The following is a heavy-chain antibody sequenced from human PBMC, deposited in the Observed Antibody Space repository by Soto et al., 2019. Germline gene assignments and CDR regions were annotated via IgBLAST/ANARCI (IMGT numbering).Heavy chain of an antibody. CDR2: INPNSGGT. D-gene: IGHD4-4*01. J-gene: IGHJ6*02. Sequence: ASVKVSCKASGYTFTGYYMHWVRQAPGQGLEWMGWINPNSGGTNYAQKFQGWVTMTRDTSISTAYMELSRLRSDDTAVYYCARGNFPRGDYYYYYGMDVWGQGTTVTVSS. CDR3: ARGNFPRGDYYYYYGMDV. CDR1: GYTFTGYY. V-gene: IGHV1-2*04.